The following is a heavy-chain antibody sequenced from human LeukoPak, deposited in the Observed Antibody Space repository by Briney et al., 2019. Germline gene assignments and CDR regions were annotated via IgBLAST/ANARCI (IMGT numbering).Heavy chain of an antibody. V-gene: IGHV4-4*07. CDR2: IYTSGST. Sequence: SETLSLTCTVSGGSISSYYWSWIRQPAGKGLEWIGRIYTSGSTNYNPSLKSRVTMSVDTSKNQFSLKLSSVTAADTAVYYCARDLRAGGTWSYGVYFDLWGRGTLVTVSS. CDR1: GGSISSYY. D-gene: IGHD4-17*01. CDR3: ARDLRAGGTWSYGVYFDL. J-gene: IGHJ2*01.